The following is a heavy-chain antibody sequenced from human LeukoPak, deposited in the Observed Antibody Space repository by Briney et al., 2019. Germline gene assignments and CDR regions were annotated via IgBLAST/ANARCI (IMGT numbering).Heavy chain of an antibody. Sequence: ASVKVSCKASGYTFTSYGISWVRQAPGQGLEWMGWISAYNGNTNYAQKLQGRVTMTTDTSTSTAYVELRSLRSDDTAVYYCARDSEDIVVVPAAPRLAPNWFDPWGQGTLVTVSS. J-gene: IGHJ5*02. D-gene: IGHD2-2*01. CDR2: ISAYNGNT. V-gene: IGHV1-18*01. CDR1: GYTFTSYG. CDR3: ARDSEDIVVVPAAPRLAPNWFDP.